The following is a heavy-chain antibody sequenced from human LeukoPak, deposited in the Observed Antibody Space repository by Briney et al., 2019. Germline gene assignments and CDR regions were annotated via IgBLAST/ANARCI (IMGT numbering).Heavy chain of an antibody. J-gene: IGHJ3*02. CDR1: GFTFSSYS. CDR3: ASTIAVAGTWAFDI. V-gene: IGHV3-21*01. CDR2: ISSSSSYI. Sequence: GGSLRLSCAASGFTFSSYSMNWVRQAPGKGLEWVSSISSSSSYIYYADSVKGRFTISRDNAKNSLYLQMNSLRAEDTAVYYCASTIAVAGTWAFDIWGQGTMVTVSS. D-gene: IGHD6-19*01.